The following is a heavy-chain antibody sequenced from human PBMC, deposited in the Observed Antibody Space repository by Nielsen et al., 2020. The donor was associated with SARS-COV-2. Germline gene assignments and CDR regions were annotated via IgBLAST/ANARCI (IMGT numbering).Heavy chain of an antibody. CDR1: GFTFSSYG. D-gene: IGHD3-3*01. CDR3: ARDKREWRGGMDV. CDR2: IWYDGSNK. J-gene: IGHJ6*02. Sequence: GGSLRLSCAASGFTFSSYGMHWVRQAPGKGLEWVAVIWYDGSNKYYADSVKGRFTISRDNSKNTLYLQMNSLRAEDTAVYYCARDKREWRGGMDVWGQVTTVTVSS. V-gene: IGHV3-33*01.